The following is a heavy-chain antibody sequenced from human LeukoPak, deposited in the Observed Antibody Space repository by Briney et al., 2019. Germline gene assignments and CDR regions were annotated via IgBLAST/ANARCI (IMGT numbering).Heavy chain of an antibody. D-gene: IGHD5-24*01. CDR2: IYYSGST. CDR1: GGSISSGGYY. Sequence: SETLSLTCTVSGGSISSGGYYWSWIRQPPGKGLEWIGYIYYSGSTNYNPSLKSRVTISVDTSKNQFSLKLSSVTAADTAVYYCARGRDGYSGWGQGTLVTVSS. V-gene: IGHV4-61*08. J-gene: IGHJ4*02. CDR3: ARGRDGYSG.